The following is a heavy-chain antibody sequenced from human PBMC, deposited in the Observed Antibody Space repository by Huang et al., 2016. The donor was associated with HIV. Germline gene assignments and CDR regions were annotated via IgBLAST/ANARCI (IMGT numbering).Heavy chain of an antibody. CDR3: AREIMISFGGPFDS. CDR2: INHAGVT. J-gene: IGHJ5*01. V-gene: IGHV4-34*02. Sequence: QVQLEQWGAGLLKPSETLSLTCAVYGGSFSGYFWNWIRQSPGKGLEWIGQINHAGVTDYNPSLKSRATISVATSKNQFSLKLTSVTAADTAIYYCAREIMISFGGPFDSWGHGNLVTVSS. CDR1: GGSFSGYF. D-gene: IGHD3-16*01.